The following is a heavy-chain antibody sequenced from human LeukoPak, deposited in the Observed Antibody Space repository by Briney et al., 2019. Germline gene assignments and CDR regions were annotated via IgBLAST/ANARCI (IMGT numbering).Heavy chain of an antibody. D-gene: IGHD6-6*01. Sequence: ASVKVSCKASGYTFTSYDIKWVRQATGQGLEWMGWMNPNSGNTGYAQKFQGRVTITRNTSISTAYMELSSLRSEDTAVYYCARGLLYSSSFPYWGQGTLVTVSS. CDR3: ARGLLYSSSFPY. J-gene: IGHJ4*02. CDR1: GYTFTSYD. CDR2: MNPNSGNT. V-gene: IGHV1-8*03.